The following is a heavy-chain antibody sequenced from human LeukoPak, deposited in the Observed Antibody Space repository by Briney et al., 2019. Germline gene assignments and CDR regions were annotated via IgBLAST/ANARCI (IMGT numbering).Heavy chain of an antibody. Sequence: GGSLRLSCAASGFTFSSYSMNWVRQAPGKGLEWVSSISSSSSYIYYADSVKGRFTISRDNAKTSLYLQMNSLRAEDTAVYYCARDLSGVTGYTYGRGVDYWGQGTLVTVSS. CDR1: GFTFSSYS. CDR3: ARDLSGVTGYTYGRGVDY. V-gene: IGHV3-21*01. D-gene: IGHD5-18*01. J-gene: IGHJ4*02. CDR2: ISSSSSYI.